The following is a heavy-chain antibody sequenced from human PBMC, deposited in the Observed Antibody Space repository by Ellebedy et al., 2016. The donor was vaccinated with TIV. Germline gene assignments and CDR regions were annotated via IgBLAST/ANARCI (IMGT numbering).Heavy chain of an antibody. CDR1: GGSISDYY. CDR2: IYYSGST. D-gene: IGHD2-2*02. CDR3: ARGSYCSRTSCYTRPFDY. J-gene: IGHJ4*02. V-gene: IGHV4-59*01. Sequence: GSLRLXXTVSGGSISDYYWTWIRQPPGKGLEWIGYIYYSGSTTYNPSLKSRVTISVDTSNNQFSLKLSSVTAADTAVYYCARGSYCSRTSCYTRPFDYWGQGTLVTVSS.